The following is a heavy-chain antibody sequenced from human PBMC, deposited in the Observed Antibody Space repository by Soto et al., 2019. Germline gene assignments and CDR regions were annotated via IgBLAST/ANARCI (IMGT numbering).Heavy chain of an antibody. J-gene: IGHJ5*02. V-gene: IGHV4-59*01. CDR2: IHRTGST. D-gene: IGHD3-10*01. Sequence: SETLSLTCSVSRGSISSYYWSWVRQPPGKGLEWIGFIHRTGSTKYNPSLESRVTISVDTSQNQLSLRLSSVTAADTAVYYCARESAGSGKNNWFDPWGQGILVTVSS. CDR1: RGSISSYY. CDR3: ARESAGSGKNNWFDP.